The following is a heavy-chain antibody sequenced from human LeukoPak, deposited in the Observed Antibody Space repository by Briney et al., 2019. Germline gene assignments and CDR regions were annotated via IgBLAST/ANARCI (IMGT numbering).Heavy chain of an antibody. Sequence: PSETLSLTCAVYGGSFSGNYWSWMRQPPGKGLEWIGEINHSGSTNYNPSLKSRVTISIDMSKNRFSLRLSSVTAADTAVYYCARGYGSGSYFAYWGQGTLVTVSS. CDR2: INHSGST. V-gene: IGHV4-34*01. J-gene: IGHJ4*02. D-gene: IGHD3-10*01. CDR3: ARGYGSGSYFAY. CDR1: GGSFSGNY.